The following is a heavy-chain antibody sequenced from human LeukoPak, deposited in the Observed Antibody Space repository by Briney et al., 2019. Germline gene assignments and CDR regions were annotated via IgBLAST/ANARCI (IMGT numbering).Heavy chain of an antibody. V-gene: IGHV4-4*02. CDR1: GFTFSTFAM. D-gene: IGHD2-15*01. Sequence: PGGSLRLSCAASGFTFSTFAMSWVRQAPGKGLEWIGEIYHSGSTNYNPSLKSRVTISVDKSKNQFSLKLSSVTDADTAIYYCARAGGSSDYWGQGTLVTVSS. J-gene: IGHJ4*02. CDR2: IYHSGST. CDR3: ARAGGSSDY.